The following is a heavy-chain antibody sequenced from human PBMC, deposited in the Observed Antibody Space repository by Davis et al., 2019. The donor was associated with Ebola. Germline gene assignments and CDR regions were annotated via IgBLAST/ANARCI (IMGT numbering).Heavy chain of an antibody. CDR2: LSQDDSEK. J-gene: IGHJ5*02. Sequence: GESLKISCVASEFTFGNYWMTWVRQVPGKGLEWVASLSQDDSEKRYVDSVKGRFTISRDNAKDSLYLQMNSLRVDDTAVYYCSREMRSAYGQIDLWGQGTLVTVSA. V-gene: IGHV3-7*01. CDR1: EFTFGNYW. CDR3: SREMRSAYGQIDL. D-gene: IGHD5-12*01.